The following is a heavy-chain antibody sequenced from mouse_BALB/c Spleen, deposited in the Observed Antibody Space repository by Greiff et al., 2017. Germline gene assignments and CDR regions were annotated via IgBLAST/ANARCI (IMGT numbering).Heavy chain of an antibody. V-gene: IGHV14-3*02. Sequence: VQLKESGPELVKPGASVKLSCTASGFTITDTYMHWVKQRPEQGLEWIGRIDPANGNTKYNPKFQGKATITADTSSNTAYLQLSSLTSEDTAVYDGARHLAVRYARDYWGQGTSVTVSS. CDR1: GFTITDTY. CDR2: IDPANGNT. CDR3: ARHLAVRYARDY. J-gene: IGHJ4*01. D-gene: IGHD2-14*01.